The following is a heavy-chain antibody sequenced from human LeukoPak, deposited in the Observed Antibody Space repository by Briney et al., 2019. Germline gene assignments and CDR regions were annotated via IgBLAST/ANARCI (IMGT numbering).Heavy chain of an antibody. D-gene: IGHD2-2*01. Sequence: GGSLRLSCAASGFTFSNAWMIWVRQAPGKGLEWVSYISSSGSTIYYADSVKGRFTISRDNAKNSLYLQMNSLRAEDTAVYYCARVPVVPAATWYYYYMDVWGKGTTVTVSS. J-gene: IGHJ6*03. V-gene: IGHV3-11*04. CDR1: GFTFSNAW. CDR2: ISSSGSTI. CDR3: ARVPVVPAATWYYYYMDV.